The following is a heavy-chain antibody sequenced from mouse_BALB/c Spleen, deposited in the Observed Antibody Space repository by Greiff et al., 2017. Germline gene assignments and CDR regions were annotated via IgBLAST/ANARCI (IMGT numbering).Heavy chain of an antibody. CDR2: ISSGSSTI. CDR3: ARHGYDREVFDY. Sequence: EVMLVESGGGLVQPGGSRKLSCAASGFTFSSFGMHWVRQAPEKGLEWVSYISSGSSTIYYADTVKGRFTISRDNPKNTLFLQMTSLRSEDTAMYYCARHGYDREVFDYWGQGTTLTVSS. CDR1: GFTFSSFG. V-gene: IGHV5-17*02. J-gene: IGHJ2*01. D-gene: IGHD2-2*01.